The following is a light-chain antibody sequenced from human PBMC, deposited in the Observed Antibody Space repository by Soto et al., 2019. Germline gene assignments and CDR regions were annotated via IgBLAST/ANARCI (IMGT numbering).Light chain of an antibody. CDR2: TTS. Sequence: AIQMNQSPSSLSASIGDRVTITCRASQDIRNELNWYQQKPGKAPKLLIYTTSSLQRGVPSRFRGSGSGTYFTLTISSLQPEDFATYYCLQEYNYPRTFGQGTNVEIK. V-gene: IGKV1-6*01. CDR1: QDIRNE. J-gene: IGKJ1*01. CDR3: LQEYNYPRT.